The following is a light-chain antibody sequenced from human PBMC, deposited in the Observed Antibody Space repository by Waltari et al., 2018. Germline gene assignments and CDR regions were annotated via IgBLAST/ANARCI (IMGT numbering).Light chain of an antibody. J-gene: IGKJ1*01. V-gene: IGKV3-11*01. CDR2: DAS. CDR3: QQRIGWPPWT. Sequence: EIVLTQSPAILSLSPGERATLSCRASQSVASYLAWYQQKPGQAPRLLIDDASNRASGITARFSGSGSGTDFTLTISSLEPEDFAVYYCQQRIGWPPWTFGQGTKVEI. CDR1: QSVASY.